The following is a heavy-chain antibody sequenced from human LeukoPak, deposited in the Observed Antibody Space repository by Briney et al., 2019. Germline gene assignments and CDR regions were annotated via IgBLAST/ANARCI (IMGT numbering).Heavy chain of an antibody. V-gene: IGHV3-33*06. J-gene: IGHJ4*02. D-gene: IGHD6-13*01. CDR1: GFTLGTYG. CDR3: AKDLSSSWFEGLDN. Sequence: RAGGSLRLSCAASGFTLGTYGMYWVRQAPGKGLEWVAVIWNDGSNKHYADSVKGRFTISRDNSKNTLDLQMNSLRAEDTAVYYCAKDLSSSWFEGLDNWGQGTLVTVSS. CDR2: IWNDGSNK.